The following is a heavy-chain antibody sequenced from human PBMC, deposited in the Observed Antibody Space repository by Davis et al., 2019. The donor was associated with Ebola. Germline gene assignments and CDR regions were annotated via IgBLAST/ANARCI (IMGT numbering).Heavy chain of an antibody. D-gene: IGHD2-2*01. CDR1: GGSITSSSYY. CDR2: IYYSGST. J-gene: IGHJ6*02. CDR3: ARAGGIVVVPAAIRAYYGMDV. Sequence: SETLSLTCTVSGGSITSSSYYWGWIRQPPGKWLAWLRRIYYSGSTYYNPSLKSRVTISVDTSKNQFSLKLSSVTAADTAVYYCARAGGIVVVPAAIRAYYGMDVWGQGTTVTVSS. V-gene: IGHV4-39*01.